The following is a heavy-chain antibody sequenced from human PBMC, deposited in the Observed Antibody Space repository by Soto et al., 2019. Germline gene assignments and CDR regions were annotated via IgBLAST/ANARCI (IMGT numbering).Heavy chain of an antibody. CDR2: ISYDGSNK. J-gene: IGHJ6*03. D-gene: IGHD3-10*01. V-gene: IGHV3-30*18. CDR3: AKETLGGPLGGSGQVYYCYMDV. CDR1: GFTFSSYG. Sequence: QVQLVESGGGVVQPGRSLRLSCAASGFTFSSYGMHWVRQSPGKGLEWVAVISYDGSNKYYADSVKGRFTISRDNSKNTLYLQMNSLRPGDTAVYYCAKETLGGPLGGSGQVYYCYMDVWGKGTTVTVSS.